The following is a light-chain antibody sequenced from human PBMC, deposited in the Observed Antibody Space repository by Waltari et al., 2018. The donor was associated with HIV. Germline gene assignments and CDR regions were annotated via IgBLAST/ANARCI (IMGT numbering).Light chain of an antibody. CDR3: FSYAGRSTHVV. Sequence: QSALTQPASASGSPGQSITMSCTGGSSDVGSFNLVSWYQQHPGKAPKLVISEVTKRPSVVSNRFSGSKSGNTASLTISGLLAEDEADYYCFSYAGRSTHVVFGGGTKLTVL. CDR2: EVT. CDR1: SSDVGSFNL. V-gene: IGLV2-23*02. J-gene: IGLJ2*01.